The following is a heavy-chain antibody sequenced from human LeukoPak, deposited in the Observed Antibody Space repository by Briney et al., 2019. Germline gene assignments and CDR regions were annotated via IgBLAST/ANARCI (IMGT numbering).Heavy chain of an antibody. CDR1: GYSINNRNW. CDR2: IYFGGRA. CDR3: ARLGGIGYFYFDT. D-gene: IGHD3-22*01. Sequence: SDTLSLTCAVSGYSINNRNWWGCVRQPPGKGLEWVGYIYFGGRAYYSPSLTGRVTVSLDTSKNQFSLKLRSVTAVDTAVYYCARLGGIGYFYFDTCGPGTLVTVSS. J-gene: IGHJ4*02. V-gene: IGHV4-28*01.